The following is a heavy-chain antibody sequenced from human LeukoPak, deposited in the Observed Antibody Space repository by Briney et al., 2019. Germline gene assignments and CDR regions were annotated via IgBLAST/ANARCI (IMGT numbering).Heavy chain of an antibody. D-gene: IGHD2-15*01. V-gene: IGHV3-49*04. J-gene: IGHJ4*02. CDR3: TRGRVVVAAHFDY. Sequence: PGRSLRLSCTASGFTFGDYAMSWVRQAPGKGLEWVGFIRSKAYGGTTEYAASVKGRFTISRDDSKSIAYLQMNSLKTEDTAVYYCTRGRVVVAAHFDYWGQGTLVTVSS. CDR1: GFTFGDYA. CDR2: IRSKAYGGTT.